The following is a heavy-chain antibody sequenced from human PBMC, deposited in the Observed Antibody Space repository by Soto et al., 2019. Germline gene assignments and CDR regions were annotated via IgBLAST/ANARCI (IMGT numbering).Heavy chain of an antibody. J-gene: IGHJ4*02. V-gene: IGHV1-69*05. CDR3: ARDITGTTLYDSSGYYLEPFDY. D-gene: IGHD3-22*01. Sequence: SVKVSCKASGGTFSSYAISWVRQAPGQGLEWMGGIIPIFGTANYAQKLQGRVTMTTDTSTSTAYMELRSLRSDDTAVYYCARDITGTTLYDSSGYYLEPFDYWGQGTLVTVSS. CDR2: IIPIFGTA. CDR1: GGTFSSYA.